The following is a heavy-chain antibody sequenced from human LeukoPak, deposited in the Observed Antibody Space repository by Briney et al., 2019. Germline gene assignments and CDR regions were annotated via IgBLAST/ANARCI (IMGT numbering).Heavy chain of an antibody. V-gene: IGHV4-59*10. J-gene: IGHJ5*02. Sequence: SETLSLTCAVFGGSFSGYFWSWIRQPPGKGLEWIGRIYTSGSTNYNPSLKSRVTMSVDTSKNQFSLKLSSVTAADTAVYYCAKRPQKILSGRGWFDPWGQGTLVTVSS. D-gene: IGHD2/OR15-2a*01. CDR1: GGSFSGYF. CDR2: IYTSGST. CDR3: AKRPQKILSGRGWFDP.